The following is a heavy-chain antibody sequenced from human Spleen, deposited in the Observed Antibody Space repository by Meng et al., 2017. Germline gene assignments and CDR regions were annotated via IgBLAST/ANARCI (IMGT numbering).Heavy chain of an antibody. CDR1: GGSISSGGYY. CDR3: ARDLGAGIAAAGMPIDY. Sequence: SETLSLTCTVSGGSISSGGYYWSWIRRHPGKGLEWIGYIYYSGSTYYNPSLKSRVTISVDTSKNQFSLKLSSVTAADTAVYYCARDLGAGIAAAGMPIDYWGQGTLVTVSS. D-gene: IGHD6-13*01. CDR2: IYYSGST. V-gene: IGHV4-31*03. J-gene: IGHJ4*02.